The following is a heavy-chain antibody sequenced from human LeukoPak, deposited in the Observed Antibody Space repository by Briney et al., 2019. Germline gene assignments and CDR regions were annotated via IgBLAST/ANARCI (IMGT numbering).Heavy chain of an antibody. V-gene: IGHV4-30-2*01. CDR2: IYHSGST. CDR1: GGSISSGGYS. CDR3: AREALIVGVATGAFDI. J-gene: IGHJ3*02. D-gene: IGHD1-26*01. Sequence: SQTLSLTCAVSGGSISSGGYSWSWIRQPPGKGLEWIGYIYHSGSTNYNPSLKSRVTISVDTSKNQFSLKLSSVTAADTAVYYCAREALIVGVATGAFDIWGQGTMVTVSS.